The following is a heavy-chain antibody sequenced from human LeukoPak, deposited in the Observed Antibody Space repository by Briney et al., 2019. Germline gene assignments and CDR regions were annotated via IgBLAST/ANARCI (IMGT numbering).Heavy chain of an antibody. V-gene: IGHV4-61*01. Sequence: SETLSLTCIVSGGSVSSGSYYWSWIRQPPGKGLEWIGYIYNSVRTNYNPSLKSRVTISVDTSKNQLSLKLSSVTAADTAVYFCARAVSAVAGQTYYFDYWGQGTLVTVSS. CDR2: IYNSVRT. J-gene: IGHJ4*02. CDR3: ARAVSAVAGQTYYFDY. D-gene: IGHD6-19*01. CDR1: GGSVSSGSYY.